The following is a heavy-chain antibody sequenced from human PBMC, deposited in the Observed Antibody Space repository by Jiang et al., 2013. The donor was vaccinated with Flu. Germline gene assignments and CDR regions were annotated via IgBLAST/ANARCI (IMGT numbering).Heavy chain of an antibody. V-gene: IGHV4-39*01. CDR3: ASRWELPTTEGPFDY. CDR1: GGSISSSSYY. D-gene: IGHD1-26*01. Sequence: GPGLVKPSETLSLTCTVSGGSISSSSYYWGWIRQPPGKGLEWIGSIYYSGSTHYNPSLKSRVTISVDTSKNQFSLKLSSVTAADTAVYYCASRWELPTTEGPFDYWGQGTLVTVSS. CDR2: IYYSGST. J-gene: IGHJ4*02.